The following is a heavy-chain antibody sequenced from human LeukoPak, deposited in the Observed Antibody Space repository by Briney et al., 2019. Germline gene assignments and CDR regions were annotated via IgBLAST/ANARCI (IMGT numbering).Heavy chain of an antibody. J-gene: IGHJ4*02. CDR1: GFTFSKSW. CDR3: ASGNYFDY. V-gene: IGHV3-7*01. Sequence: GGSLRLSCAASGFTFSKSWMSWARQAPGKGLECVANIKPDGSEKYYVDSVKGRFTISRDNAKNSLYLQMNSLRAEDTAVYYCASGNYFDYWGQGTLVTVSS. CDR2: IKPDGSEK. D-gene: IGHD1-26*01.